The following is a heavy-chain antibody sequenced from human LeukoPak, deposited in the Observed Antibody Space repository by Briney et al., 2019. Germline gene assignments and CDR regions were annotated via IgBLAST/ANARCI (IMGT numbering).Heavy chain of an antibody. V-gene: IGHV1-2*02. Sequence: ASVKVSCKASGYTFTGYYMHWVRQAPGQGLEWMGWINPNSGGTNYAQKFQGRVTITRNTSISTAYMELSSLRSEDTAVYYCARGRSYYQLLIRAVGGRAKNDAFDIWGQGTMVTVSS. CDR3: ARGRSYYQLLIRAVGGRAKNDAFDI. CDR2: INPNSGGT. J-gene: IGHJ3*02. D-gene: IGHD2-2*01. CDR1: GYTFTGYY.